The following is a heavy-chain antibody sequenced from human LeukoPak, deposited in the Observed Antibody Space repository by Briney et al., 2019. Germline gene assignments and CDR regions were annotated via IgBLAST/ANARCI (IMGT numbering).Heavy chain of an antibody. CDR1: GYTFTNYY. D-gene: IGHD2-2*01. Sequence: ASVKVSCKPSGYTFTNYYVHWVRQAPGQGLEWMGYIIPDSGGADYDQRFQGRVTMTRDKSISTVYMELSSLRSDDTAVYYCSTEDKYCGSANCGKYWGQGTLVTVSS. CDR3: STEDKYCGSANCGKY. CDR2: IIPDSGGA. J-gene: IGHJ4*02. V-gene: IGHV1-2*02.